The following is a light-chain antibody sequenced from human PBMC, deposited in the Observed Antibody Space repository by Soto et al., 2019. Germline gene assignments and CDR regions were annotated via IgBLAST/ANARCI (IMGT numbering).Light chain of an antibody. CDR2: GTS. Sequence: EIVMTQSPATLSVSPGERATLSCRASQNISRSLAWYQQKPGQGPSLLIYGTSTRAGGVPARFSGGGSGTEFTLTITSLQSEDFAVYYCQQYNEWPETFGHGTKVHI. CDR1: QNISRS. V-gene: IGKV3-15*01. CDR3: QQYNEWPET. J-gene: IGKJ1*01.